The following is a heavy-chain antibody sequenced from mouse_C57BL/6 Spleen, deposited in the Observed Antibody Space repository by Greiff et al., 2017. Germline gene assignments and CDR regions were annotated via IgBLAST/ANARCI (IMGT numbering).Heavy chain of an antibody. J-gene: IGHJ1*03. V-gene: IGHV5-16*01. CDR1: GFTFSDYY. D-gene: IGHD1-1*01. CDR2: INYDGSST. CDR3: ARDYYYGSSSYWYFDV. Sequence: EVQRVESEGGLVQPGSSMKLSCTASGFTFSDYYMAWVRQVPEKGLEWVANINYDGSSTYYLDSLKSRFIISRDNAKNILYLQMSSLKSEDTATYYCARDYYYGSSSYWYFDVWGTGTTVTVSS.